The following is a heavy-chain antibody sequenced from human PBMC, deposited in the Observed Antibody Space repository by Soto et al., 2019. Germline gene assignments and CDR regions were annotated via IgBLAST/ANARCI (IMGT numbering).Heavy chain of an antibody. CDR2: IWFDGVKE. CDR1: GFSFSTYA. V-gene: IGHV3-33*01. Sequence: GGSLRLSCAVSGFSFSTYAMHWVRQAPGKGLGWLAIIWFDGVKEYYAESVRGRFTISIDNSKNTVFLQMDTVGAEDSALYYCTRATFDVWGQGTTVTVSS. CDR3: TRATFDV. J-gene: IGHJ6*02.